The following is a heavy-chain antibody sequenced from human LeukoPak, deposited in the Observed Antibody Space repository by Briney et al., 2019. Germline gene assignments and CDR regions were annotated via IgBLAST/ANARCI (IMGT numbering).Heavy chain of an antibody. CDR3: ARQHDSGWAGFGY. J-gene: IGHJ4*02. CDR2: IYYSGST. Sequence: SETLSLTCTVSGGSISSYSWNWVRQPPGKGLEWIGYIYYSGSTNYNPSLKSRVTISVDTSKGHFSLNLRSVTAADTAIYCCARQHDSGWAGFGYWGLGTLVTVSS. V-gene: IGHV4-59*08. CDR1: GGSISSYS. D-gene: IGHD6-19*01.